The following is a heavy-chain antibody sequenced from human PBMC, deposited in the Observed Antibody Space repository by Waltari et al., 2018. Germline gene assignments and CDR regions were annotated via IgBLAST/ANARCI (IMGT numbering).Heavy chain of an antibody. V-gene: IGHV3-7*01. CDR1: GFTFSSYW. CDR2: IKQDGSEP. CDR3: ARGDLHGVGLTDY. J-gene: IGHJ4*02. Sequence: EVQLVESGGGLVQPGGSLRLSCAASGFTFSSYWMSWVRQAPGKGLEWVANIKQDGSEPYYVDSVKGRFTISRDNAKNSLYLQMNSLRAEDTAVYYCARGDLHGVGLTDYWGQGTLVTVSS. D-gene: IGHD3-3*01.